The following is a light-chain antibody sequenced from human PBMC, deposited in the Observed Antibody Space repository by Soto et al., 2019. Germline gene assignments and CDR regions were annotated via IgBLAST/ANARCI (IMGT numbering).Light chain of an antibody. CDR3: SSYAGSNNFVV. V-gene: IGLV2-8*01. J-gene: IGLJ2*01. CDR2: EVS. CDR1: SSDVGAYSY. Sequence: QSVLTQPPSASGSPGQSVTISCTGTSSDVGAYSYVSWYQQHPGKAPKLMIYEVSKRPSGVPDRFSGSKSGNTASPTVSGLQAEDEADYYCSSYAGSNNFVVFGGGTKLTVL.